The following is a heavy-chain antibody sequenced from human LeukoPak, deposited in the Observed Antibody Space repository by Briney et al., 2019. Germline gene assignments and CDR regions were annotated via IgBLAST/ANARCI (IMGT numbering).Heavy chain of an antibody. CDR1: GYTFTGYY. D-gene: IGHD3-9*01. J-gene: IGHJ4*02. Sequence: GASVKVSCKASGYTFTGYYMHWVRQAPGQGLEWMGWVSAHSGNTDYAQKLQGRVTMTTDTATSTAYMDLRSLRSDDTAVYYCARDGYYDILTGHDYWGQGTLVTVSS. V-gene: IGHV1-18*04. CDR2: VSAHSGNT. CDR3: ARDGYYDILTGHDY.